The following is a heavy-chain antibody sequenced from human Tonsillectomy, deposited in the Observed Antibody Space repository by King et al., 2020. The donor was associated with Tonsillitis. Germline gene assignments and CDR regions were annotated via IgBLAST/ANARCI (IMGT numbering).Heavy chain of an antibody. J-gene: IGHJ4*02. CDR3: STYRSPFHSGRCDYWGYLDY. CDR1: GFTFSNAW. CDR2: IKSKSDGATT. Sequence: VQLVESGGGLVKPGGSLRLSCAASGFTFSNAWMTWVRQAPGKGLEWVGRIKSKSDGATTDYAAPVKGRFTISRDDSKNTLYLEMNSLKTEDTAVYYCSTYRSPFHSGRCDYWGYLDYWGQGTLATVSS. V-gene: IGHV3-15*01. D-gene: IGHD3/OR15-3a*01.